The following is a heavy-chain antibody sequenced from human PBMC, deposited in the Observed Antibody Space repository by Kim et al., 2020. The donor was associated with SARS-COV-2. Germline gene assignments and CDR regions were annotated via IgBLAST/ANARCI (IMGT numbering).Heavy chain of an antibody. CDR2: IYPGDSDT. J-gene: IGHJ4*02. D-gene: IGHD3-10*01. V-gene: IGHV5-51*01. CDR3: ARHRRVRGDEYYFDY. CDR1: GYSFTSYW. Sequence: GESLKISCKGSGYSFTSYWIGWVRQMPGKGLEWMGIIYPGDSDTRYSPSFQGQVTISADKSISTAYLQWSSLKASDTAMYYCARHRRVRGDEYYFDYWGQGTLVTVSS.